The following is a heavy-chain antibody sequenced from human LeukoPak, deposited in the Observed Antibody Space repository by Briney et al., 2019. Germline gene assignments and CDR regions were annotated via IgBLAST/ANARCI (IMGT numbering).Heavy chain of an antibody. CDR1: GSISGYY. D-gene: IGHD2-2*01. CDR2: IYTSGTT. Sequence: SETLSLTCTVSGSISGYYWSWIRQPPGKGLEWIGYIYTSGTTNYNPSLKSRVTISVDTSKNQFSLDLSSVTAADSAVYYCARQKCTSASCLTKNAFDVWGQGTMVTVSS. V-gene: IGHV4-4*09. J-gene: IGHJ3*01. CDR3: ARQKCTSASCLTKNAFDV.